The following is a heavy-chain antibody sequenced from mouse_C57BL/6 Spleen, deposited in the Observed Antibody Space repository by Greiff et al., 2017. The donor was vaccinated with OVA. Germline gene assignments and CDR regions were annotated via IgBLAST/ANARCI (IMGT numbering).Heavy chain of an antibody. D-gene: IGHD4-1*01. CDR2: IWSGGST. CDR1: GFSLTSYG. Sequence: VQLQQSGPGLVQPSQSLSISCTASGFSLTSYGVHWVRQPPGKGLEWLGAIWSGGSTDYNAAFISRLSTSKDNTQSQVIFKMKSLQADDSAIYCCAKYGLGEDYFDYWGKGTTLTVSS. V-gene: IGHV2-4*01. CDR3: AKYGLGEDYFDY. J-gene: IGHJ2*01.